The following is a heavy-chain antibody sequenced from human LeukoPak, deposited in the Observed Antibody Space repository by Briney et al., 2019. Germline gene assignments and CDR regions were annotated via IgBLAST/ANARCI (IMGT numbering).Heavy chain of an antibody. J-gene: IGHJ5*02. D-gene: IGHD1-26*01. CDR1: GFTVSSNY. CDR2: IKEDGSEK. V-gene: IGHV3-7*01. Sequence: PGGSLRLSCAASGFTVSSNYMSWVRQAPGKGLEWVANIKEDGSEKYYVDSVKGRFTISRDNAKNSLYLQMNSLRAENTAVYYCARGGGYHGWIDPWGQGTLVTVSS. CDR3: ARGGGYHGWIDP.